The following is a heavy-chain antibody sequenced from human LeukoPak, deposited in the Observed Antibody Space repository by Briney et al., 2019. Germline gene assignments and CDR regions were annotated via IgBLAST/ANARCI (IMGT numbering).Heavy chain of an antibody. D-gene: IGHD2-15*01. CDR3: AKDGHYCTATSCFISWLDP. V-gene: IGHV3-43*01. J-gene: IGHJ5*01. Sequence: YAESVKGRFTISRDNTKKTLYLQMRSLRPEDTAFYYCAKDGHYCTATSCFISWLDPWGQGTLVTVSS.